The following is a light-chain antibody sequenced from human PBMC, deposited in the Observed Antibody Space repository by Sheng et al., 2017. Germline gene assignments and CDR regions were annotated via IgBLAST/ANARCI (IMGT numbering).Light chain of an antibody. J-gene: IGKJ1*01. CDR1: QSVSSK. V-gene: IGKV3-11*01. CDR2: DAS. CDR3: QQRSNWPWT. Sequence: EIVMTQSPATLSVSPGERATLSCRASQSVSSKLAWYQHKPGQAPRLLIYDASNRATGIPARFSGSGSGTDFTLTISSLEPEDFAVYYCQQRSNWPWTFGQGTKVEIK.